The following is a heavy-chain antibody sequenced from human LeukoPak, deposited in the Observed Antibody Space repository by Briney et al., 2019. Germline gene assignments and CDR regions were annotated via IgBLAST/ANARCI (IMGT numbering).Heavy chain of an antibody. Sequence: GGSLRLSCAASGFTFSSYAMSWVRQAPGKGLEWVSYINHDAKFIYYADSVKGRFTISRDNARNSLYLQMNSLRDEDTAVYYCARDNDWAFHYWGQGTLVTVSS. J-gene: IGHJ4*02. D-gene: IGHD3-9*01. CDR2: INHDAKFI. CDR3: ARDNDWAFHY. V-gene: IGHV3-48*02. CDR1: GFTFSSYA.